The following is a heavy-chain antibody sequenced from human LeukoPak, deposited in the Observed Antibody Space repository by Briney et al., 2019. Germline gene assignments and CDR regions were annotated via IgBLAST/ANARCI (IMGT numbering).Heavy chain of an antibody. CDR3: ARGGPPGYYYDYYMDV. Sequence: SETLSLTCTVSGGSISSYYWSWIRQPPEKGLEWIGYTHYSGSTNFNPSLKSRVTISVDTSKNQFSLKMSSVTAADTAVYFCARGGPPGYYYDYYMDVWGKGTTVTISS. V-gene: IGHV4-59*01. CDR2: THYSGST. CDR1: GGSISSYY. J-gene: IGHJ6*03.